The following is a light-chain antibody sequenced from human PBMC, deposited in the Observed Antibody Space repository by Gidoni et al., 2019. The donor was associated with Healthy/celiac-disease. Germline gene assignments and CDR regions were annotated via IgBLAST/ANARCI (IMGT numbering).Light chain of an antibody. J-gene: IGLJ2*01. CDR2: GNT. Sequence: QSVLTQPPSVSGAPGQRVIMSCTGSSSNIGAGYDLHWYQQLPGTAPKLLIYGNTNRPSGVPDRFSGSKSVTSASLAITGLQAEDEADYYCQSYDSSLSGPVFGGGTELTVL. CDR3: QSYDSSLSGPV. CDR1: SSNIGAGYD. V-gene: IGLV1-40*01.